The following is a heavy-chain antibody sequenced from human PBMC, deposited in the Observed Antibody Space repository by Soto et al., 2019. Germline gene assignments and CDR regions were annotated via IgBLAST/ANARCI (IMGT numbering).Heavy chain of an antibody. Sequence: EVQLVESGGGLVQPGRSLRISREVSGIIFEDFAMHWVRLVPGKGLEWVSGIRWDGDIVGYADTVRGRFVISRNNSKNSLYLQMKRLLPEDTAWYYCAKDLLGGGAGFYCFESWGRGILVIVSS. V-gene: IGHV3-9*01. D-gene: IGHD2-15*01. CDR2: IRWDGDIV. J-gene: IGHJ4*02. CDR3: AKDLLGGGAGFYCFES. CDR1: GIIFEDFA.